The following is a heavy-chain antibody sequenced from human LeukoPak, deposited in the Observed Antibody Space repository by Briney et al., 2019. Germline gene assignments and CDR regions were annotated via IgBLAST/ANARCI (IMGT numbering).Heavy chain of an antibody. V-gene: IGHV1-8*01. CDR3: ARALRYFDWSPGY. D-gene: IGHD3-9*01. J-gene: IGHJ4*02. Sequence: ASVKVSCKSSGYTFTSYDINWVRQATGQGLEWMGWMNPNRGNTGYAQKFQGRVTMTRNTSISTAYMELSSLRSEDTAVYYCARALRYFDWSPGYWGQGTLVTVSS. CDR1: GYTFTSYD. CDR2: MNPNRGNT.